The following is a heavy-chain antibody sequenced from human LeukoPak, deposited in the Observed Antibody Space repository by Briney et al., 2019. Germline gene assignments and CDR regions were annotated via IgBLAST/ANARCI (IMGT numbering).Heavy chain of an antibody. Sequence: ASVKVSCKASGYTFTGYYMHWMRQAPGQGLEWMGWINPSSGGTNYAQKFQGRVTMTRDTSISTAYMELSRLRSDDTAVYYCARDRYDSSGYYDTWGQGTLVTVSS. V-gene: IGHV1-2*02. J-gene: IGHJ5*02. CDR3: ARDRYDSSGYYDT. CDR1: GYTFTGYY. CDR2: INPSSGGT. D-gene: IGHD3-22*01.